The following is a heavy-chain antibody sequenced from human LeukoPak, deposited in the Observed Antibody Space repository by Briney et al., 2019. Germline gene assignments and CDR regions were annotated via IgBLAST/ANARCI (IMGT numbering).Heavy chain of an antibody. CDR2: ISSSGSDK. D-gene: IGHD3-22*01. J-gene: IGHJ3*01. CDR1: GFTFSGSA. V-gene: IGHV3-21*01. Sequence: GGSLRLSCAASGFTFSGSAMNWVRQAPGKGLEWVSSISSSGSDKYYADSAKGRFTISRDNAKNSLYLQMSSLRAEDTAVYYCARDLGRSGYYTIDAFDVWGLGTVVTVSS. CDR3: ARDLGRSGYYTIDAFDV.